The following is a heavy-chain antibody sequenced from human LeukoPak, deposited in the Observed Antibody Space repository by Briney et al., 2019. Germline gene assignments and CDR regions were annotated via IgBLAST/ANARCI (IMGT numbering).Heavy chain of an antibody. V-gene: IGHV4-59*12. D-gene: IGHD3-22*01. Sequence: SETLSLTCTVSGGSISNYYWSWIRQPPGKGLEWIGYIYYSGSTNYNPSLKSRVTISVDTSKNQFSLKLSSVTAADTAVYYCARGSYYDSSGYEIDAFDIWGQGTMVTVSS. J-gene: IGHJ3*02. CDR1: GGSISNYY. CDR2: IYYSGST. CDR3: ARGSYYDSSGYEIDAFDI.